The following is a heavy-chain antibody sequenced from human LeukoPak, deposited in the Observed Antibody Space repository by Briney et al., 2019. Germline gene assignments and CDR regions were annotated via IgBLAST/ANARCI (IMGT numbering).Heavy chain of an antibody. CDR3: ARAFSSGWYPYSIGGLWFDY. V-gene: IGHV4-59*01. Sequence: SETLSLTCTVSGGSISSYYWSWIRQPPGKGLEWIGYIYYTGSTNYNPSLKSRVTISVDTSKNQFSLKLSSVTAADTAVYYCARAFSSGWYPYSIGGLWFDYWGQGTLVTVSS. CDR2: IYYTGST. J-gene: IGHJ4*02. D-gene: IGHD6-19*01. CDR1: GGSISSYY.